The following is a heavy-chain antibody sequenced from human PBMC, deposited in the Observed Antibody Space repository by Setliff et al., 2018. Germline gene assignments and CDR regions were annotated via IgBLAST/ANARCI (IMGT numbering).Heavy chain of an antibody. CDR3: ARSGEGLLAFDI. D-gene: IGHD3-10*01. J-gene: IGHJ3*02. CDR2: VSFLGST. CDR1: GVSITSHY. V-gene: IGHV4-59*11. Sequence: SETLSLTCTVSGVSITSHYWSWIRQPPGKELEWIGSVSFLGSTNYNPSLKSRVTISVGTSRKQFSLKLTSVTAADTAVYYCARSGEGLLAFDIWGQGTVVTVSS.